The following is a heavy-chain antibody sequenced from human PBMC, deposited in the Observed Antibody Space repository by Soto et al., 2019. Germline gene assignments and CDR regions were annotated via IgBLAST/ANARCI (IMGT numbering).Heavy chain of an antibody. CDR1: GYSFTDYW. CDR3: ARRVNSWLNFDY. V-gene: IGHV5-51*01. J-gene: IGHJ4*01. Sequence: GESLKICCKASGYSFTDYWIDWVRQMPGKGLEWMGIIYPDDSDLRYSPSFQGQVTISADKSINTAYLQWSSLKASDTAMYYCARRVNSWLNFDYWGHGTLVTVSS. CDR2: IYPDDSDL. D-gene: IGHD3-22*01.